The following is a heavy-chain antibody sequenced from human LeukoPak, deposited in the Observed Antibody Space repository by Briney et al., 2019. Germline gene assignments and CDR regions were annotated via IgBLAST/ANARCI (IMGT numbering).Heavy chain of an antibody. Sequence: GRSLRLSCAASGFTFDDYAMHWVRQAPGKGLEWVSGISWNSRSIDYADSVKGRFTISRDNAKNSLYLQMNSLRPEDTAFYYCAKDITGYRDPGTDYFDYWGQGTLVTVSS. CDR1: GFTFDDYA. D-gene: IGHD1-1*01. V-gene: IGHV3-9*01. CDR3: AKDITGYRDPGTDYFDY. CDR2: ISWNSRSI. J-gene: IGHJ4*02.